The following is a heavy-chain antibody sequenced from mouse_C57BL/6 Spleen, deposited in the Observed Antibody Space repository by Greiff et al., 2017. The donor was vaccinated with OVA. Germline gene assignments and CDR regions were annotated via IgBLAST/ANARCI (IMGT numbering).Heavy chain of an antibody. CDR2: ISSGGDYI. V-gene: IGHV5-9-1*02. D-gene: IGHD1-1*01. CDR1: GFTFSSYA. CDR3: TRDGITTVVATGYFDV. J-gene: IGHJ1*03. Sequence: EVQGVESGEGLVKPGGSLKLSCAASGFTFSSYAMSWVRQTPEKRLEWVAYISSGGDYIYYADTVKGRFTISRDNARNTLYLQMSSLKSEDTAMYYCTRDGITTVVATGYFDVWGTGTTVTVSS.